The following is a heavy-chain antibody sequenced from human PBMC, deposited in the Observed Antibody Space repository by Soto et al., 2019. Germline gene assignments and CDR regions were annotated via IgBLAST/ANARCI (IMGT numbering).Heavy chain of an antibody. CDR1: GDTFNFYT. V-gene: IGHV1-18*01. Sequence: ASVKVSCKASGDTFNFYTFSWVRQAPGQGLEWMGWISAYNGNTNHAQKLQGRVTMTTDTSTSTAYMELRSLRSDDTAVYYCARPVGASYAFDIWGQGTMVTVSS. CDR3: ARPVGASYAFDI. J-gene: IGHJ3*02. CDR2: ISAYNGNT. D-gene: IGHD1-26*01.